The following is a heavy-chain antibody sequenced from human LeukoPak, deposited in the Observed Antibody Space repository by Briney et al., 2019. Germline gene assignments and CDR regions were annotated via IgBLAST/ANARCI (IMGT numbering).Heavy chain of an antibody. CDR1: GYTFTSYY. D-gene: IGHD4-23*01. Sequence: ASVKVSCKASGYTFTSYYMHWVRQAPGQGLEWMGWINPNSGGTNYAQKFQGWVTMTRDTSISTAYMELSRLRSDDTAVYYCARAGTTVVYLDYWGQGTLVTVSS. CDR3: ARAGTTVVYLDY. J-gene: IGHJ4*02. V-gene: IGHV1-2*04. CDR2: INPNSGGT.